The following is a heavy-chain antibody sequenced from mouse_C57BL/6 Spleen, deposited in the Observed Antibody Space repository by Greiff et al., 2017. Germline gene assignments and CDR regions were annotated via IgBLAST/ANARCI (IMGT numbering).Heavy chain of an antibody. J-gene: IGHJ3*01. V-gene: IGHV3-6*01. CDR2: IKYDGSN. Sequence: EVQLQESGPGLVKPSQSLSFSCSVTGYSINSGYYWNWIRQFPGNKLEWRGYIKYDGSNTYNPSLKKRISITLDTSKNQFFLTLDSVTTEDTATLYFVAYYRNYEVFAYWSQGTLGTVSA. CDR3: VAYYRNYEVFAY. CDR1: GYSINSGYY. D-gene: IGHD2-5*01.